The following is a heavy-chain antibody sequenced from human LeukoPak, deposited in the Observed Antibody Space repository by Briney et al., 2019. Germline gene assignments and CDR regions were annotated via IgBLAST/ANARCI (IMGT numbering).Heavy chain of an antibody. D-gene: IGHD5-18*01. CDR3: ARKNGYSHYDAFDI. CDR2: IYYSGIT. CDR1: GGSISSYY. Sequence: SETLSLTCTVSGGSISSYYWTWIRQPPGKGLEWIGYIYYSGITNYNPSLKSRVTISVDTSKNQFSLKLSSVTAADTAVYYCARKNGYSHYDAFDIWGQGTMVTVSS. J-gene: IGHJ3*02. V-gene: IGHV4-59*01.